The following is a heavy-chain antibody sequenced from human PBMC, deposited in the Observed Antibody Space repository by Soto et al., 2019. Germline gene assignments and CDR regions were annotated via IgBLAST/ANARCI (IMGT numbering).Heavy chain of an antibody. CDR2: ISSSSSTI. CDR1: GFTFSSYS. CDR3: ARANYYGSPGDFDY. V-gene: IGHV3-48*01. Sequence: EVQLVESGGGLVQPGGSLRLSCAASGFTFSSYSMNWVRQAQGKGLEWVSYISSSSSTIYYADSVKGRFTISRDNAKNSLYLQMNSLRAGDTAVYYCARANYYGSPGDFDYWGQGTLVTVSS. J-gene: IGHJ4*02. D-gene: IGHD3-10*01.